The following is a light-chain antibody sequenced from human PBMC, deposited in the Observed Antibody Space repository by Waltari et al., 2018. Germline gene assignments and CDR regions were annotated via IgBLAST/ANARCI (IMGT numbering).Light chain of an antibody. J-gene: IGLJ1*01. CDR3: CSYAGSSTFYV. CDR1: SSDVGGYNY. Sequence: QSALTQPRSVSGSPGQSVTISCIGTSSDVGGYNYVSWYQQCPGKAPKLVIYDVNKRPSGVPDRFSGSKSGNTASLTISGLQAEDEADYYCCSYAGSSTFYVFGSGTEVTV. V-gene: IGLV2-11*01. CDR2: DVN.